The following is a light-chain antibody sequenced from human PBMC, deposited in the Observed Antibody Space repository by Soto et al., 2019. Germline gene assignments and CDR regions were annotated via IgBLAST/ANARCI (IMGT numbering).Light chain of an antibody. CDR3: SSYTSSSTRVV. Sequence: QSALTQPASVSGSPGQSITISCTGTSSDVGRYNYVSWYQQHPGKAPKLMIYDVNNRPSGVSNRFSGSKSGNTASLTISGXXXXXXXXYYCSSYTSSSTRVVFGGGTKVTVL. V-gene: IGLV2-14*01. J-gene: IGLJ2*01. CDR2: DVN. CDR1: SSDVGRYNY.